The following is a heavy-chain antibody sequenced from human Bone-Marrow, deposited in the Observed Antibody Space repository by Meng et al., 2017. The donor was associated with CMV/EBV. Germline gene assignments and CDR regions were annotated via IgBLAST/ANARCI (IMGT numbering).Heavy chain of an antibody. CDR2: ISYDGSNK. J-gene: IGHJ4*02. Sequence: GGSLRLSCAASGFTFSSYAMHWVRQAPGKGLEWVAVISYDGSNKYYADSVKGRFTISRDNSKNTLYLQMNSLRAEDKAVDYCARDGGIAASGTGDYWGQGTLVTVSS. CDR1: GFTFSSYA. V-gene: IGHV3-30-3*01. D-gene: IGHD6-13*01. CDR3: ARDGGIAASGTGDY.